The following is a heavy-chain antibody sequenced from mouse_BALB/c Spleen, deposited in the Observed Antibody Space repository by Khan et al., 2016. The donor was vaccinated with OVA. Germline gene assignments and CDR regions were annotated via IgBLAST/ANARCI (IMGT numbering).Heavy chain of an antibody. J-gene: IGHJ2*01. CDR2: IDTESGNT. Sequence: VRLQESGTELVRPGASVGLSCTASGFNITSYYIHWVKQRPDQGLEWIGCIDTESGNTKYDPKIQGNASITADTSSNTAHLQLSSLTSEDSAVYYWPRTILVYFDYWGQGTTLTVSS. V-gene: IGHV14-1*02. CDR1: GFNITSYY. CDR3: PRTILVYFDY. D-gene: IGHD1-1*02.